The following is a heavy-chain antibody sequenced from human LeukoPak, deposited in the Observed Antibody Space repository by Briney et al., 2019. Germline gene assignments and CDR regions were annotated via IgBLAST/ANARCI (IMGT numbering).Heavy chain of an antibody. Sequence: GGSLRLSCAASGFTFRSYFMSWVRQAPGKGLEWVANINQGGNGKYYVDSVKGRFTISRDNAKNSLYLEMNSLRAEDTAIYYCASIQEWKFDYWGQGALVTVSS. V-gene: IGHV3-7*01. J-gene: IGHJ4*02. D-gene: IGHD5-18*01. CDR2: INQGGNGK. CDR3: ASIQEWKFDY. CDR1: GFTFRSYF.